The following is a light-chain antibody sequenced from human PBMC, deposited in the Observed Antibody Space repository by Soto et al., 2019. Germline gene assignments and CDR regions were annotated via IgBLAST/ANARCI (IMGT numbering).Light chain of an antibody. CDR3: TSYAGSNSLV. CDR1: SSDIGGYNY. J-gene: IGLJ3*02. CDR2: DVS. V-gene: IGLV2-8*01. Sequence: QSVLTQPPSASGSPGQSVTISCTGTSSDIGGYNYVSWYQQHPGKAPKVMIYDVSERPSGVPDRFSGSKSGNTASLTVSGHQAEDEADYYCTSYAGSNSLVIGGGTKLTVL.